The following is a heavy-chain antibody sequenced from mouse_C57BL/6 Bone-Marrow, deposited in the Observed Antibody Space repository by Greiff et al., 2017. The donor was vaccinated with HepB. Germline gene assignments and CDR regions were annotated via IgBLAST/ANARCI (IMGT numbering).Heavy chain of an antibody. V-gene: IGHV1-61*01. CDR1: GSTFTSYW. Sequence: QVQLQQQPGAELVRPGSSVKLSCKASGSTFTSYWMDWVQQRPGQGLEWIGNIYPSDSETHYNQKFKDKATLTVDKSSSTAYMQLSSLTSEDSAVYYCARRLFCPVITTVVADAMDYWGQGTSVTVSA. CDR2: IYPSDSET. CDR3: ARRLFCPVITTVVADAMDY. J-gene: IGHJ4*01. D-gene: IGHD1-1*01.